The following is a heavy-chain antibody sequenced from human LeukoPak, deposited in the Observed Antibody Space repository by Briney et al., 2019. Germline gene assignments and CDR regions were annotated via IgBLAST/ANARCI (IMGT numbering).Heavy chain of an antibody. CDR2: IKQDGSEK. CDR3: ARDVSYFDY. V-gene: IGHV3-7*01. J-gene: IGHJ4*02. CDR1: GFTFRNYW. Sequence: GGSLRLSCAASGFTFRNYWMSWVRQAPGQGLEWVANIKQDGSEKYYVDSVEGRFTISRDNAKNSLYLQMNSLRAEDTAVYYCARDVSYFDYWGQGTLVSVSS.